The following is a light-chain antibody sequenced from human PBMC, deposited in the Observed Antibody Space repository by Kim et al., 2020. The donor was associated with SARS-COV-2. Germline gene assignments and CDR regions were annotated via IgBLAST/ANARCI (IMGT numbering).Light chain of an antibody. CDR1: ENIDGW. CDR2: KAS. V-gene: IGKV1-5*03. J-gene: IGKJ1*01. CDR3: QQYNSYPWT. Sequence: ASVVDRVTLSCRASENIDGWLSWFQHRPGEAPKLLIFKASRLESGVPSRFSGRGSGTEFTLTISSLQSDDFGTYYCQQYNSYPWTFGQGTKVDIK.